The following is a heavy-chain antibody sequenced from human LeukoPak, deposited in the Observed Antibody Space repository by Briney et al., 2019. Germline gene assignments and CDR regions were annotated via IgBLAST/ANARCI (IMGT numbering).Heavy chain of an antibody. CDR1: GFTFSSYG. V-gene: IGHV3-30*02. CDR2: IRYDGSNK. CDR3: AKDPDSSSGYGYYYYYMDV. Sequence: GGSLRLSCAASGFTFSSYGMHWVRQAPGKGLEWVAFIRYDGSNKYYADSVKGRFTISRDNSKNTLYLQMNSLRAEDTAVYYCAKDPDSSSGYGYYYYYMDVWGKGTTVTISS. J-gene: IGHJ6*03. D-gene: IGHD6-13*01.